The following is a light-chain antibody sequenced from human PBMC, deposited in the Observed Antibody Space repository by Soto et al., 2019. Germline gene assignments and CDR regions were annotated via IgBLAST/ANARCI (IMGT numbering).Light chain of an antibody. CDR1: SSDVVGYNY. Sequence: QSVLTQPASVSWSPGQSINISCTGTSSDVVGYNYVSWYQHHPGKAPKLIIYDVSNRPSGVSNPFSGSKSGNTASLTISGLQPEDEADYYCSSYTTSNTRQIVFGTGTKVTVL. CDR3: SSYTTSNTRQIV. V-gene: IGLV2-14*03. CDR2: DVS. J-gene: IGLJ1*01.